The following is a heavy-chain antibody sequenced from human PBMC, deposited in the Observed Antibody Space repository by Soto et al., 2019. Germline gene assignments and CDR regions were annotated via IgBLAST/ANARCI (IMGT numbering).Heavy chain of an antibody. CDR2: IDPSDSYT. CDR3: ARLEYYYGSGTPRSGMDV. J-gene: IGHJ6*02. CDR1: GYSFTSYW. D-gene: IGHD3-10*01. Sequence: PGESLKISCKGSGYSFTSYWISWVRQMPGKGLEWMGRIDPSDSYTNYSPSFQGHVTISADKSISTAYLQWSSLKASDTAMYYCARLEYYYGSGTPRSGMDVWGQGTTVTVSS. V-gene: IGHV5-10-1*01.